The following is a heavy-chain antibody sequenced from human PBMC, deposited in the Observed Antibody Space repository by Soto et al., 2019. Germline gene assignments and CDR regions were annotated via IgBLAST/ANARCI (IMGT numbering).Heavy chain of an antibody. CDR3: ARDYYDSSDAFDI. CDR1: GFTFSSYW. D-gene: IGHD3-22*01. Sequence: EVQLVESGGGLVQPGGSLRLSCAASGFTFSSYWMSWVRQAPGKGLEWVANIKQDGSEKYYVDSVKGRFTISRDNAKNSLYLQMNSLRAEDTAVYYCARDYYDSSDAFDIWGQGTMVTVSS. J-gene: IGHJ3*02. V-gene: IGHV3-7*01. CDR2: IKQDGSEK.